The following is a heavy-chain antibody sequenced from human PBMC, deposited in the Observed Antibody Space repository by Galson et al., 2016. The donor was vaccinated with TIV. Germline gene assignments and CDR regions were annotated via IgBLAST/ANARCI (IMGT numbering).Heavy chain of an antibody. J-gene: IGHJ2*01. CDR1: GFSFSSYS. CDR3: ARRYFDL. Sequence: SLRLSCAASGFSFSSYSMNWVRQAPGKGLEWVSSISRGGSNYIYYADSVKGRFIISRDSAKNSLYLQMNSLRAEDTAVYYCARRYFDLWGRGTRVTVSS. CDR2: ISRGGSNYI. V-gene: IGHV3-21*04.